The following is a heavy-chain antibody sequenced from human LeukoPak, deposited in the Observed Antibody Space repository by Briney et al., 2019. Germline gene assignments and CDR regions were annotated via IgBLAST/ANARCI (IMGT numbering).Heavy chain of an antibody. J-gene: IGHJ4*02. CDR2: INPNSGGT. CDR1: GYTFTGYY. CDR3: ARGGRTDGSGSYYIADY. V-gene: IGHV1-2*04. Sequence: GASVKVSCKASGYTFTGYYMHWVRQAPGQGLEWMGWINPNSGGTNYAQKSQGWVTMTRDTSISTAYMELSRLRSDDTAVYYCARGGRTDGSGSYYIADYWGQGTLVTVSS. D-gene: IGHD3-10*01.